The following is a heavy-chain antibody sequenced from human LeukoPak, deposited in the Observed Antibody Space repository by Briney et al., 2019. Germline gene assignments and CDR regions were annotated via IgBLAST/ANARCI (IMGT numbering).Heavy chain of an antibody. CDR1: GFTFSSYA. Sequence: GGSLRLSCAASGFTFSSYAMTWVRQAPGKGLEWVSSISGSGDYTYYADSVEGRFTISRDNSKNTLYLQMNSLRAEDMAVHYCAKVTVGSSGWYLGYWGQGTLVTVSS. D-gene: IGHD6-19*01. CDR2: ISGSGDYT. J-gene: IGHJ4*02. CDR3: AKVTVGSSGWYLGY. V-gene: IGHV3-23*01.